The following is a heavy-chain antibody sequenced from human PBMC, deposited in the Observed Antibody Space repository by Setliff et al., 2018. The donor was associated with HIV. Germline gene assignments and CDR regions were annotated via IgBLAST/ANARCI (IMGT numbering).Heavy chain of an antibody. CDR2: IDHSGNT. CDR3: ARGRDYTGSWFRPFYLDF. J-gene: IGHJ4*01. Sequence: SETLSLTCAVYGDSFIGYYWTWIRQSPGKGLEWIGEIDHSGNTNYNPSPKSRITISVDKSKNQFSLKLTPVTAADTAIYYCARGRDYTGSWFRPFYLDFWGHGNLVTVSS. V-gene: IGHV4-34*01. D-gene: IGHD3-3*01. CDR1: GDSFIGYY.